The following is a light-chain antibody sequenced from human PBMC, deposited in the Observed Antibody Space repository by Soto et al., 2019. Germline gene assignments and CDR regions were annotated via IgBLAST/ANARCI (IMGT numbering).Light chain of an antibody. CDR2: EVS. CDR3: SSYAGSNNLGV. J-gene: IGLJ1*01. Sequence: QSDLTQPPSASGSPGQSGTISCTGTSSDVGGYNYVSWYQQHPGKAPKLMIYEVSKRPSGVPDRFSGSKSGNTASLTVSGLQAEDEADYYCSSYAGSNNLGVFGTGTKVTVL. V-gene: IGLV2-8*01. CDR1: SSDVGGYNY.